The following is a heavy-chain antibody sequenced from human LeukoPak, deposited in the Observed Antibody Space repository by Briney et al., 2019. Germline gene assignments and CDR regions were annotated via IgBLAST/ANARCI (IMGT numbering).Heavy chain of an antibody. D-gene: IGHD6-19*01. V-gene: IGHV3-30-3*01. CDR1: GFTFSSYA. J-gene: IGHJ4*02. Sequence: PGGSLRLSCAASGFTFSSYAMHWVRQAPGKGLEWVAVISYDGSNKYYADSVKGRFTISRDNSKNTLYLQMNSLRAEDTAVYYCARDPQPVAGTPFDYWGQGTLVTVSS. CDR3: ARDPQPVAGTPFDY. CDR2: ISYDGSNK.